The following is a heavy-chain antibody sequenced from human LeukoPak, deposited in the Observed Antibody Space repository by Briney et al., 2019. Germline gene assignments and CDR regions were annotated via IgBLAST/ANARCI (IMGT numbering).Heavy chain of an antibody. CDR3: ARVTPVAATAYNWFDP. D-gene: IGHD2-15*01. J-gene: IGHJ5*02. CDR2: IIPIFGTA. Sequence: ASVKVSCKASGGTFSSYAISWVRQAPGQGLEWMGGIIPIFGTANYAQKFQGRVTITADESTSTAYMELSSLRSEGTAVYYCARVTPVAATAYNWFDPWGQGTLVTVSS. CDR1: GGTFSSYA. V-gene: IGHV1-69*13.